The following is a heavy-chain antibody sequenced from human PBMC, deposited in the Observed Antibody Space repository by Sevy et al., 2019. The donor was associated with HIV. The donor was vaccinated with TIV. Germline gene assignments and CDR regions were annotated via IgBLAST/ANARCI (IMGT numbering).Heavy chain of an antibody. CDR3: AGDPHYYDSSGYYYVSGHWYFDL. CDR2: IIPIFGTA. D-gene: IGHD3-22*01. J-gene: IGHJ2*01. CDR1: GGTFSSYA. Sequence: ASVKVSCKASGGTFSSYAISWVRQAPGQGLEWMGGIIPIFGTANYAQKFQGRVTITADESTSTAYMELSSLRSEDTAVYYCAGDPHYYDSSGYYYVSGHWYFDLWGRGTLVTVSS. V-gene: IGHV1-69*13.